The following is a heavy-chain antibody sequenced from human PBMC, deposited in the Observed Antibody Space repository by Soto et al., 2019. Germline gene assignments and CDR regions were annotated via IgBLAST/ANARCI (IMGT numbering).Heavy chain of an antibody. Sequence: PGGSLRLSCAASGFTFDDYAMHWVRQAPGKGLEWVSGISWNSGSIGYADSVKGRFTISRDNAKNSLYLQMNSLRAEDTALYYCARTDFWCGYSSAYGMDVWGQGTTVTVSS. V-gene: IGHV3-9*01. J-gene: IGHJ6*02. D-gene: IGHD3-3*01. CDR2: ISWNSGSI. CDR1: GFTFDDYA. CDR3: ARTDFWCGYSSAYGMDV.